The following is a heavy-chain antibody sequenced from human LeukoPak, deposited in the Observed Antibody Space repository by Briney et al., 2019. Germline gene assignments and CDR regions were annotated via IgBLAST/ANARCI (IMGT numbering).Heavy chain of an antibody. J-gene: IGHJ3*02. V-gene: IGHV1-18*01. Sequence: ASVKVSCKASGYTFTSYGISWVRQAPGQGLEWMEWISAYNGNTNYAQKLQGRVTMTTDTSTSTAYMELRSLRSDDTAVYYCARDQGCSGGSCEMAVAFDIWGQGTMVTVSS. CDR3: ARDQGCSGGSCEMAVAFDI. D-gene: IGHD2-15*01. CDR1: GYTFTSYG. CDR2: ISAYNGNT.